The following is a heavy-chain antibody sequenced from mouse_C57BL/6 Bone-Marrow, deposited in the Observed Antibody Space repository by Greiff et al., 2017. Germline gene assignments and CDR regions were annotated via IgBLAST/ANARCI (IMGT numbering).Heavy chain of an antibody. CDR2: ISDGGSYT. D-gene: IGHD2-5*01. J-gene: IGHJ3*01. CDR3: AIYYYSKGVFAY. CDR1: GFTFSSYA. Sequence: EVKLVESGGGLVKPGGSLKLSCAASGFTFSSYAMSWVRQTPEKRLEWVATISDGGSYTYYPDNVKGRFTISRDNAKNNLYLQMSHLKSEDTAMYYCAIYYYSKGVFAYWGQGTLVTVSA. V-gene: IGHV5-4*03.